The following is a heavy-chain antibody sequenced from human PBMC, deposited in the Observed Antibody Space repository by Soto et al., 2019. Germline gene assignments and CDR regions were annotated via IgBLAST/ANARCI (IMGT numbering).Heavy chain of an antibody. V-gene: IGHV3-23*01. J-gene: IGHJ6*02. Sequence: SGSRKQTGRGLEWVSAFRGSGGSTYYAGSGKGRFTISREKSKNTLYMQMNSLRAEDKAVYYCAKDRDYYDSTGDYWGGYYYYGMDVWGQGTTVTVSS. D-gene: IGHD3-22*01. CDR3: AKDRDYYDSTGDYWGGYYYYGMDV. CDR2: FRGSGGST.